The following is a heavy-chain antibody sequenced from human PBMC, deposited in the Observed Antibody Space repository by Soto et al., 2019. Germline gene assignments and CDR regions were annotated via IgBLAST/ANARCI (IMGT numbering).Heavy chain of an antibody. CDR1: GGSFSGYY. Sequence: SETLSLTCAVYGGSFSGYYWSWIRQPPGKGLEWIGEINHSGSTNYNPSLKSRVTISVDTSNNQFSLKLSSVTAADTAVYYCARSKRVAAAPGSPYYYYGMDVWGQGTTVTVSS. J-gene: IGHJ6*02. CDR3: ARSKRVAAAPGSPYYYYGMDV. CDR2: INHSGST. D-gene: IGHD6-13*01. V-gene: IGHV4-34*01.